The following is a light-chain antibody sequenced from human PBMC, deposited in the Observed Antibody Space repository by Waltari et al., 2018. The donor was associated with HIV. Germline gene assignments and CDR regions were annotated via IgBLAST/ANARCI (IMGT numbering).Light chain of an antibody. Sequence: QSVLTQPPSVSGTPGQRVTISCTGSSSNIGAGYDVHWYQHLPGTAPKLLIFGNINRPSGVPDRFSGSKSDTSASLAITGLQAEDESDYYCQSYDSSLSGLYVFGTGTKVTVL. CDR2: GNI. CDR3: QSYDSSLSGLYV. J-gene: IGLJ1*01. CDR1: SSNIGAGYD. V-gene: IGLV1-40*01.